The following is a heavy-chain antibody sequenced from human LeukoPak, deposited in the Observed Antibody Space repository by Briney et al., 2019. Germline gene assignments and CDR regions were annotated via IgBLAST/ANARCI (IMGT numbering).Heavy chain of an antibody. CDR2: ISYDVGKK. D-gene: IGHD3-22*01. CDR3: AKDDYYDTSGYRD. J-gene: IGHJ4*02. V-gene: IGHV3-30*04. CDR1: GFTIRSYA. Sequence: GGSLRLSCAASGFTIRSYAMHWVRQAPGKGLEWVAVISYDVGKKYYADSVKGRFTISRDNSKNTLYLQMNSLRAEDTAVYYCAKDDYYDTSGYRDWGQGTLVTVSS.